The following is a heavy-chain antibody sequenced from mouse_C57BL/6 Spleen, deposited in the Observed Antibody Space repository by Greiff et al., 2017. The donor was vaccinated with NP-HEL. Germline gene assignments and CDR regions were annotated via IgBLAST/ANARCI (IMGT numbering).Heavy chain of an antibody. D-gene: IGHD1-1*01. CDR2: IYIGNGYT. CDR1: GYTLTSYG. CDR3: ARAPNYYGSRGAWFAY. Sequence: EVQLQQSGAELVRPGSSVKMSCKTSGYTLTSYGINWVKQRPGQGLEWIGYIYIGNGYTEYNEKFKGKATLTSDTSSSTAYMQLSSRTSEDSAIYFCARAPNYYGSRGAWFAYWGQGTLVTVSA. J-gene: IGHJ3*01. V-gene: IGHV1-58*01.